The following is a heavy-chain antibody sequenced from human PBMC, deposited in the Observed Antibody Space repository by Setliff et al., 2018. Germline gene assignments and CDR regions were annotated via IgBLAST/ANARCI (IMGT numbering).Heavy chain of an antibody. D-gene: IGHD5-12*01. Sequence: GGSLRLSCAASGFTFSNYAMGWVRQAPGEGPEWVSSISGSASSTYYADSVKGRFTISRDKSKNTLFLQMLSLRVEDTAVYYCAKDLRGYDYGGFDYWGQGTLVTVSS. CDR2: ISGSASST. CDR3: AKDLRGYDYGGFDY. J-gene: IGHJ4*02. V-gene: IGHV3-23*01. CDR1: GFTFSNYA.